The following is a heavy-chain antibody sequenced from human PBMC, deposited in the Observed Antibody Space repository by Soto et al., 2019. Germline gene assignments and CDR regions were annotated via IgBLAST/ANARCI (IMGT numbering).Heavy chain of an antibody. V-gene: IGHV4-4*02. CDR2: IYHSGST. CDR3: ARGDSGYDPLDY. CDR1: GGSISSSNW. Sequence: QVQLQESGPGLVKPSGTLSLTCAVSGGSISSSNWWSWVRQPPGKGLEWIGEIYHSGSTNYNPSLKSRVTIPVDQAKNQFSRKLSSVTAAGTAVYYCARGDSGYDPLDYWGQGTLVTVSS. D-gene: IGHD5-12*01. J-gene: IGHJ4*02.